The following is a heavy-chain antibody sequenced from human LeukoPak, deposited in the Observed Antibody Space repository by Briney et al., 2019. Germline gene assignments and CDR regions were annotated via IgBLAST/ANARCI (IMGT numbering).Heavy chain of an antibody. V-gene: IGHV4-59*01. Sequence: SETLSLTCTVSGGSICIYYGSWIRQPPGKGLEWIGYIYYTGTTSYNPSLKSRVTISVDTSKSQFSLKLSSVTAADTALYYCARGGVPFFDYWGLGTLLTVSS. J-gene: IGHJ4*02. D-gene: IGHD3-10*01. CDR1: GGSICIYY. CDR2: IYYTGTT. CDR3: ARGGVPFFDY.